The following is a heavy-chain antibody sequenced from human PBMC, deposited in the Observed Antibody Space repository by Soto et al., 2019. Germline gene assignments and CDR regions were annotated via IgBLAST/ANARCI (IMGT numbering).Heavy chain of an antibody. CDR3: ARGHYIWGSYHDFGAFDS. V-gene: IGHV3-48*01. CDR1: GFTFSSYS. J-gene: IGHJ3*02. CDR2: ISSSSSTI. D-gene: IGHD3-16*02. Sequence: PGGSLRLSCAASGFTFSSYSMNWVRQAPGKGLEWVSYISSSSSTIYYADSVEGRFTISRDNAKNSLYLQMNSLRAEDTAVYYCARGHYIWGSYHDFGAFDSRGQGTMVTVSS.